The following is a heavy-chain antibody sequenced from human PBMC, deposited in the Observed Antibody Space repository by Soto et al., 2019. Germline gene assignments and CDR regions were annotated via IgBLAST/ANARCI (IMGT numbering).Heavy chain of an antibody. D-gene: IGHD6-19*01. J-gene: IGHJ4*02. CDR3: AKDASRTSGWYYFDY. Sequence: GGSLRLSCAASGFTFSILAMGWVRQAPGKGLEWVSVIDYTGGTTYYTDSVKGRFIISRDNSKKMLYLQMNSLRAEDTAVYYCAKDASRTSGWYYFDYWGQGALVTVSS. CDR1: GFTFSILA. CDR2: IDYTGGTT. V-gene: IGHV3-23*01.